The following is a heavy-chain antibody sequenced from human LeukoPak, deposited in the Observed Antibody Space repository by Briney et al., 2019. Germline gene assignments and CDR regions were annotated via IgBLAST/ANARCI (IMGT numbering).Heavy chain of an antibody. CDR2: TNHSGST. D-gene: IGHD5-12*01. Sequence: SETLSLTCAVYGGSFSGYYWSWIRQPPGKGLEWIGETNHSGSTNYNPSLKSRVTISVDTSKNQFSLKLSSVTAADTAVYYCARGRRGAALDYWGQGTLVTVSS. J-gene: IGHJ4*02. CDR1: GGSFSGYY. V-gene: IGHV4-34*01. CDR3: ARGRRGAALDY.